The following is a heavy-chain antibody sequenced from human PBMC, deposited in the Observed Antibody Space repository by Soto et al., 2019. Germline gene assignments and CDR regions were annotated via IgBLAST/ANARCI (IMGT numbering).Heavy chain of an antibody. D-gene: IGHD5-12*01. CDR1: GFTFSSYS. V-gene: IGHV3-21*04. Sequence: PGGSLRLSCAASGFTFSSYSMNWVRQAPGKGLEWVSSISSSSSNIYYADSVKGRFTISRDNAKNSLYLQMNSLRAEDTALYYCAKASARRLRPFDYWGQGTLVTVSS. CDR2: ISSSSSNI. CDR3: AKASARRLRPFDY. J-gene: IGHJ4*02.